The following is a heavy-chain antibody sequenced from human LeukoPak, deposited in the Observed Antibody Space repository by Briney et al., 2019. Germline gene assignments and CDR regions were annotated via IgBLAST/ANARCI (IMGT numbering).Heavy chain of an antibody. Sequence: GGSLRLSCAASGFTFSSYAMSWVRQAPGKGLEWVSAISGSGGSTYYADSVKGRFTISRDNSKNTLYLQMNSLRAEDTAVYYCARVKVTLSYYYYGMDVWGQGTTVTVSS. CDR1: GFTFSSYA. V-gene: IGHV3-23*01. CDR2: ISGSGGST. J-gene: IGHJ6*02. CDR3: ARVKVTLSYYYYGMDV. D-gene: IGHD5-18*01.